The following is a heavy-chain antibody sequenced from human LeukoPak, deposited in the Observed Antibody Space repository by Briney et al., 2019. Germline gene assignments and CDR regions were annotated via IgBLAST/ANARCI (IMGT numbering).Heavy chain of an antibody. D-gene: IGHD3-22*01. CDR2: ISAYNGNT. CDR1: GYTFTSYG. Sequence: ASVKVSCKASGYTFTSYGISWVRQAPGQGLEWMGWISAYNGNTNYAQKLQGRVTMTTDTSTSTAYMELRSLRSDDTAVYYCARDPYDSSGIPNYGAFDIWGQGTMVTVSS. J-gene: IGHJ3*02. V-gene: IGHV1-18*01. CDR3: ARDPYDSSGIPNYGAFDI.